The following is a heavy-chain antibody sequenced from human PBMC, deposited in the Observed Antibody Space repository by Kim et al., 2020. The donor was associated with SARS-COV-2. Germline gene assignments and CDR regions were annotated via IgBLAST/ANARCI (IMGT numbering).Heavy chain of an antibody. D-gene: IGHD2-21*02. V-gene: IGHV3-7*01. CDR1: GFTFSGFW. Sequence: GGSLRLSCAASGFTFSGFWMSWVRQAPGKGLEGVANIKEDGTEKYYLDSVEGRFTISRDNAKNSLYLQMNSLRAEDTAVYYCTRERVTEKSHFDYWGEGTLVTVSS. J-gene: IGHJ4*02. CDR2: IKEDGTEK. CDR3: TRERVTEKSHFDY.